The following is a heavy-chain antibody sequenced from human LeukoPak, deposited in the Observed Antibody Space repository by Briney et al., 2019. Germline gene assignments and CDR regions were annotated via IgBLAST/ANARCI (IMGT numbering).Heavy chain of an antibody. CDR2: FDPEDGET. D-gene: IGHD3-16*01. CDR1: GYTFTGYY. CDR3: ATHTLDYLLDY. J-gene: IGHJ4*02. Sequence: ASVTVSCKASGYTFTGYYMHWVRQAPGKGLEWMGGFDPEDGETIYAQKFQGRVTMTEDTSTDTAYMELSSLRSEDTAVYYCATHTLDYLLDYWGQGTLVTVSS. V-gene: IGHV1-24*01.